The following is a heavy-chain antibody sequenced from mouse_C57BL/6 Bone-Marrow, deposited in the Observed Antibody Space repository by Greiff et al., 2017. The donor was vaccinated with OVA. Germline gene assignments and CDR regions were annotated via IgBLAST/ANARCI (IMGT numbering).Heavy chain of an antibody. Sequence: VQLQQPGAELVRPGSSVKLSCKASGYTFTSYWMHWVKQRPIQRLEWIGNIDPSDSETHYNQKFKDKATLTVDKSSSTAYMQLSSLTSEDSAVYYCARFYYGNYFYYFDYWGQGTTLTVSS. D-gene: IGHD2-1*01. CDR2: IDPSDSET. CDR1: GYTFTSYW. J-gene: IGHJ2*01. V-gene: IGHV1-52*01. CDR3: ARFYYGNYFYYFDY.